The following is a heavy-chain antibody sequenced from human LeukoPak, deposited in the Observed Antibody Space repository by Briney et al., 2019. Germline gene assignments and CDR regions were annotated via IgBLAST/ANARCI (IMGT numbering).Heavy chain of an antibody. V-gene: IGHV3-33*01. J-gene: IGHJ4*02. CDR1: GFTFSSYG. CDR2: IWYDGSNK. Sequence: GRSLRLSCAASGFTFSSYGMHWVRQAPGKGLEWVAVIWYDGSNKYYADSVKGRFTISRDNSKNTLYLQMNSLRAEDTAVYYCARDFGTAVAGTKGAFDYWGQGTLVTVSS. CDR3: ARDFGTAVAGTKGAFDY. D-gene: IGHD6-19*01.